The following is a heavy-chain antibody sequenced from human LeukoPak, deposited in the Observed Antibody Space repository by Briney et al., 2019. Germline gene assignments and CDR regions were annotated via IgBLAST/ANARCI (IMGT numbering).Heavy chain of an antibody. J-gene: IGHJ4*02. CDR2: ISYDGSNK. Sequence: PGGSLRLSCAASGFTFSSYAMHWVRQAPGKGLEWVAVISYDGSNKYYADSVKGRFTISRDNSKNTLYLQMDSLKPDDTAVYYCAKDRPLYSGTQHFDYWGQGTLVTVSS. CDR1: GFTFSSYA. CDR3: AKDRPLYSGTQHFDY. V-gene: IGHV3-30-3*02. D-gene: IGHD1-26*01.